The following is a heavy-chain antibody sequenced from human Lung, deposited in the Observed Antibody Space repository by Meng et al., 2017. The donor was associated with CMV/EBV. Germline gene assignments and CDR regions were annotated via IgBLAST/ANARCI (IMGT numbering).Heavy chain of an antibody. V-gene: IGHV3-30*04. CDR2: ISYDGSNK. J-gene: IGHJ4*02. CDR3: AREYGGNSVGPDY. CDR1: GFTFSSYA. Sequence: SXKISXAASGFTFSSYAMHWVRQAPGKRLEWVAVISYDGSNKYYADSVKGRFTISRDNSKNTLYLQMNSLRAEDTAVYYCAREYGGNSVGPDYWGQGTLVTVSS. D-gene: IGHD4-23*01.